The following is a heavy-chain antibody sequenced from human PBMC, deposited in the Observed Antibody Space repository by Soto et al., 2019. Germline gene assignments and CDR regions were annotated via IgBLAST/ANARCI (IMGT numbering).Heavy chain of an antibody. D-gene: IGHD3-22*01. J-gene: IGHJ4*02. CDR2: INAGNGNT. CDR3: ARDQNYYDSSTHAY. CDR1: GYTFTSYA. Sequence: ASVKVSCKASGYTFTSYAMHWVRQAPGQRLEWMGWINAGNGNTKYSQKFQGRVTITRDTSASTAYMELSSLRSEDTAVYYCARDQNYYDSSTHAYWGQGPLVTVSS. V-gene: IGHV1-3*01.